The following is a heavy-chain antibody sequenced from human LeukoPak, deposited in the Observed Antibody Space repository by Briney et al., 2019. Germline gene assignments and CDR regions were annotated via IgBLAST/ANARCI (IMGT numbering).Heavy chain of an antibody. D-gene: IGHD6-13*01. Sequence: GGSLRLSCAASGFTFSSYSMNWVRQAPGKGLEWVSSISSSSSYIYYADSVKGRFTISRDNAKNSLYLQMNSLRAEDTAVYYCARDIGDSSSWYYYYGMDVWGQGTTVSVSS. V-gene: IGHV3-21*01. CDR1: GFTFSSYS. CDR2: ISSSSSYI. J-gene: IGHJ6*02. CDR3: ARDIGDSSSWYYYYGMDV.